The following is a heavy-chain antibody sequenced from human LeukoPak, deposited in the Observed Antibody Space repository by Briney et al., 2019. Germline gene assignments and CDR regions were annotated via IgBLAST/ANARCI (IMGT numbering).Heavy chain of an antibody. J-gene: IGHJ3*02. D-gene: IGHD1-20*01. CDR2: INSDGSDT. V-gene: IGHV3-74*01. CDR3: AKDCNWNLDGAFDI. Sequence: GSLRLSCAASGFTFSTYWMHWVRQAPGKGLVWVSRINSDGSDTSYADSVKGRFTISRDNAKNTLYLQMNSLRAEDTAVYYCAKDCNWNLDGAFDIWGQGTMVTVSS. CDR1: GFTFSTYW.